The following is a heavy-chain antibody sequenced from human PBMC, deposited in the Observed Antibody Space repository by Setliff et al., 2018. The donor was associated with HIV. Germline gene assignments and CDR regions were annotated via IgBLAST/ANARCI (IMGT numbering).Heavy chain of an antibody. CDR1: GFTFSSYS. V-gene: IGHV3-21*01. J-gene: IGHJ4*02. CDR2: ISTSSSFM. Sequence: GGSLRLSCVASGFTFSSYSMNWVRQAPGKGPEWVSSISTSSSFMYYADSVKGRFTISRDNAKNSLYLQMNSLRAEDTAVYYCARGRVGVAVYWGQGTLVTVSS. CDR3: ARGRVGVAVY. D-gene: IGHD1-26*01.